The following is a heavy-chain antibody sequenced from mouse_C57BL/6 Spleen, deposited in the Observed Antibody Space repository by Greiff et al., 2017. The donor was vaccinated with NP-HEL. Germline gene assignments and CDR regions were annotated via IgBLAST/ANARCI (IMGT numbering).Heavy chain of an antibody. J-gene: IGHJ1*03. CDR1: GYAFTNYL. CDR2: INPGSGGT. V-gene: IGHV1-54*01. Sequence: QVHVKQSGAELVRPGTSVKVSCKASGYAFTNYLIEWVKQRPGQGLEWIGVINPGSGGTNYNEKVKGKGTLTADKSSSTAYMQLSILTSEASAVYFCARSTGTGYFGVWGTGATVTVAS. D-gene: IGHD4-1*01. CDR3: ARSTGTGYFGV.